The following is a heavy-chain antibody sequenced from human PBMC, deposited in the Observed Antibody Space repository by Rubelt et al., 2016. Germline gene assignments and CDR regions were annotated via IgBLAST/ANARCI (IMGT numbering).Heavy chain of an antibody. D-gene: IGHD5-18*01. J-gene: IGHJ6*02. V-gene: IGHV3-23*01. CDR3: AQYTYGSYFFGMDV. CDR1: TFTFNTYA. CDR2: ISGSGGSI. Sequence: EVQLLESGGGLVQPGGSLRLSCAASTFTFNTYAMTWVRQAPGKGLQWVSAISGSGGSIYYADSVRGRFTISRDNSNNTLYLQRNSLRAEDTAVYYCAQYTYGSYFFGMDVWGQGTTVTVSS.